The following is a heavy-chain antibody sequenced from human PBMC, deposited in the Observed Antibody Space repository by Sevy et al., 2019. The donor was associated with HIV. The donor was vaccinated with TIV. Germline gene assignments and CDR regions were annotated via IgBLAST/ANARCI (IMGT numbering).Heavy chain of an antibody. J-gene: IGHJ4*02. Sequence: GGSLRLSCAASEFTFISYSMSWVRQAPGKGLEWVSSISSSGGSTYYADSVKGRFTISRDNSNNILDLQMNSLRADDTAVYYCAKEDTSGFYWGQGTLVTVSS. CDR3: AKEDTSGFY. V-gene: IGHV3-23*01. D-gene: IGHD3-22*01. CDR2: ISSSGGST. CDR1: EFTFISYS.